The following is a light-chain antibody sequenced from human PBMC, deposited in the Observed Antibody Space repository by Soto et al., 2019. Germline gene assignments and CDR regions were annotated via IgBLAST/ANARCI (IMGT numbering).Light chain of an antibody. CDR2: EVS. V-gene: IGLV2-14*01. J-gene: IGLJ1*01. CDR1: GSDVGGYNY. Sequence: QSALTQPASVSGSPGQSITISCTGTGSDVGGYNYVSWYQQHPGKAPKLMIYEVSNRPSGVSNRFSGSKSGNTASLTISGLQAEDEADYYCSSYTSSNTLDVFGTGTKLTVL. CDR3: SSYTSSNTLDV.